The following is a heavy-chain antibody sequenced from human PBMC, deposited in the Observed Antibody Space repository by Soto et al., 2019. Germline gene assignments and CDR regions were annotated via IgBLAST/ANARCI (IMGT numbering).Heavy chain of an antibody. CDR2: IHYSGST. J-gene: IGHJ4*02. V-gene: IGHV4-59*01. CDR3: ARVFSGYYDSSGYYYFMDY. D-gene: IGHD3-22*01. Sequence: PSETLSLTCTVSGGSISSYYWSWLRQPPGKGLEWIGYIHYSGSTNYNPSLKSRVTISVDTSKNQFSLKLSSVTAADTAVYYCARVFSGYYDSSGYYYFMDYWGQGTLVTVS. CDR1: GGSISSYY.